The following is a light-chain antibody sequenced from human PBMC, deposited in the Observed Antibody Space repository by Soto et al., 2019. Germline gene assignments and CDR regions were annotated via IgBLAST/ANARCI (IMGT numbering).Light chain of an antibody. CDR3: QQYDTFPRT. J-gene: IGKJ1*01. V-gene: IGKV1-5*01. CDR2: DAS. CDR1: QSISNW. Sequence: DIQMTHSPSTLPASVGDRVTITCRASQSISNWLAWYQQKPGKAPKFLIYDASTLETGVPSRFSGSGSGTEFTLTISSLQPDDFATFYCQQYDTFPRTFGQGTKVDIK.